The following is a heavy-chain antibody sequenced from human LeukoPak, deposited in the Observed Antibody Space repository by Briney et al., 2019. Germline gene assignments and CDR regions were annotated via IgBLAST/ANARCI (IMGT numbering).Heavy chain of an antibody. J-gene: IGHJ6*02. V-gene: IGHV3-74*01. Sequence: SGGSLRLSCAASGNYWMHWVRQAPGKGLVWVSHINSDGSWTSYADSVKGRFTISKDNAKNTVYLQMNSPRAEDTAVYYCARDRQVEMATIYVYHYGMDVWGQGTTVTVSS. CDR1: GNYW. D-gene: IGHD5-24*01. CDR3: ARDRQVEMATIYVYHYGMDV. CDR2: INSDGSWT.